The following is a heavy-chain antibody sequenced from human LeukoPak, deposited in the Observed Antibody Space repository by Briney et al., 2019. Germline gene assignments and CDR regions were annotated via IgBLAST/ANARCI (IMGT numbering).Heavy chain of an antibody. Sequence: SETLSLTCTVSGGSISSYYWSWIRQPPGKGLEWIGYIYYSGSTNYNPSLKSRVTISVDTSKNQFSLKLSSVTAADTAVYYCARVNDYGDYPYYFDYWGRGTLVTVSS. D-gene: IGHD4-17*01. CDR1: GGSISSYY. CDR2: IYYSGST. CDR3: ARVNDYGDYPYYFDY. J-gene: IGHJ4*02. V-gene: IGHV4-59*01.